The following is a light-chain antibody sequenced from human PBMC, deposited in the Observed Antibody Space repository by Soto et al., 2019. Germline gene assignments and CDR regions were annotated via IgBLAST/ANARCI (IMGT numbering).Light chain of an antibody. CDR3: QQFNSYPF. CDR1: QGISSA. Sequence: AIQLTQSPSSLSASVGDRVTITCRASQGISSALAWYQQKPGKAPKLLIYDASSLESGVPSRFSGSGSGTDFTLTISSLQPEDFATYYCQQFNSYPFFGPGIKVDIK. J-gene: IGKJ3*01. CDR2: DAS. V-gene: IGKV1-13*02.